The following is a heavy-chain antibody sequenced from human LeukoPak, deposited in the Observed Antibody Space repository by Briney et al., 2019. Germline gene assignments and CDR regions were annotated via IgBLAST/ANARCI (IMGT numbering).Heavy chain of an antibody. CDR2: ISDDGSNK. Sequence: HPGRSLRLSCAASGFSFSNYGMHWVRQAPGKGLEWVALISDDGSNKYYADSVKGRFTISRDNSKNTLYLQMNSLRAEDTAVYYCAKHTLPGCSGVNCYSDYWGQGTLVTVSS. V-gene: IGHV3-30*18. D-gene: IGHD2-15*01. CDR1: GFSFSNYG. J-gene: IGHJ4*02. CDR3: AKHTLPGCSGVNCYSDY.